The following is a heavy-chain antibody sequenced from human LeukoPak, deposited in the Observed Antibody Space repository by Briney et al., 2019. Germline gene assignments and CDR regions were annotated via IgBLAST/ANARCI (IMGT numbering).Heavy chain of an antibody. V-gene: IGHV1-46*01. CDR3: ARGTAEYYYDSSGYYYFDY. CDR2: INPSGGST. D-gene: IGHD3-22*01. J-gene: IGHJ4*02. Sequence: GASVKVSCKASGYTFASYYMHWVRQAPGQGLEWMGIINPSGGSTSYAQKFQGRVTMTRDTSTSTVYMELSSLRSEDTAVYYCARGTAEYYYDSSGYYYFDYWGQGTLATVSS. CDR1: GYTFASYY.